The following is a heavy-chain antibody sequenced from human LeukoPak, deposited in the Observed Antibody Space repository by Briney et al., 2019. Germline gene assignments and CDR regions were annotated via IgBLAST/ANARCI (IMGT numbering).Heavy chain of an antibody. Sequence: PSETLSLTCSVFDGSISNYYWSWIRQPPGKGLEWIGYAYYSGSTTYNPSLESRVTISVDTSKNQFSLKLSSVTAADTAVYYCATSRIRAAPFDYWGQGTLVTVSS. CDR3: ATSRIRAAPFDY. CDR1: DGSISNYY. D-gene: IGHD6-6*01. V-gene: IGHV4-59*08. CDR2: AYYSGST. J-gene: IGHJ4*02.